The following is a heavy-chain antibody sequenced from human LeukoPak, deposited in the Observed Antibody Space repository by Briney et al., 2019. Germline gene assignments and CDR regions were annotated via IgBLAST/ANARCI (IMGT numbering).Heavy chain of an antibody. V-gene: IGHV4-59*10. D-gene: IGHD1-26*01. CDR3: ARVWGATTGFYFDY. Sequence: SETLSLTCAVYSGSFSGYYWSWIRQPPGKGLEWIGRIYTSGSTNYNPSLKSRVTMSVDTSKNQFSLKLSSVTAADTAVYYCARVWGATTGFYFDYWGQGTLVTVSS. CDR2: IYTSGST. CDR1: SGSFSGYY. J-gene: IGHJ4*02.